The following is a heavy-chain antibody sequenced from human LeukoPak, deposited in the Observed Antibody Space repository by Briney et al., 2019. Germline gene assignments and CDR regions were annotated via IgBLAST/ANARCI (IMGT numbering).Heavy chain of an antibody. CDR1: GYTFTSYD. Sequence: ASVKVSCKASGYTFTSYDINWVRQAPGQGLEWMGWMNPNSGNTGYAQKFQGRVTMTRNTSISTAYMELSSLRSEDTAVYYCARELVVAAQGALGYWGQGTLVTVSS. D-gene: IGHD2-15*01. CDR2: MNPNSGNT. CDR3: ARELVVAAQGALGY. J-gene: IGHJ4*02. V-gene: IGHV1-8*01.